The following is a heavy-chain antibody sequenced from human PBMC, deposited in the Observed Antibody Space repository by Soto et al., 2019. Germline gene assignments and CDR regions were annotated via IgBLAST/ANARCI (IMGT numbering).Heavy chain of an antibody. CDR1: GYGFTAYG. V-gene: IGHV1-18*01. J-gene: IGHJ4*02. D-gene: IGHD6-19*01. CDR2: TTTYNGNT. Sequence: QVQLVQSGAEVKKPGASVKVSCKTSGYGFTAYGITWVRQAPGQGFEWMGRTTTYNGNTKYAQKVQGRVTMTTDTSTITAYMELRSLRVDDAAVYYCARDNGQWLVGWGQGTLVTVSS. CDR3: ARDNGQWLVG.